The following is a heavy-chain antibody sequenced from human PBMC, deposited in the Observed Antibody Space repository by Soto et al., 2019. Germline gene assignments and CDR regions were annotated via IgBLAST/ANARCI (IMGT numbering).Heavy chain of an antibody. J-gene: IGHJ6*02. CDR1: GFTFDDYT. Sequence: GGSLRLSCAASGFTFDDYTMHWVRQAPGKGLEWVSLISWDGGSTYYADSVKGRFTISRDNSKNSLYLQMNSLRTEDTALYYCAKANYDFWSGYSRYGMDVWGQGTTVTVSS. CDR3: AKANYDFWSGYSRYGMDV. V-gene: IGHV3-43*01. CDR2: ISWDGGST. D-gene: IGHD3-3*01.